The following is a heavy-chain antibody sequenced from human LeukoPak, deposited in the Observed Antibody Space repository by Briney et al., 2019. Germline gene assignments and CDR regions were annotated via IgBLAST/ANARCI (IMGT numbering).Heavy chain of an antibody. D-gene: IGHD3-9*01. CDR1: GFTFSSYG. CDR2: IRYDGSNK. CDR3: AKFAGYDILTGDVDAFDI. V-gene: IGHV3-30*02. J-gene: IGHJ3*02. Sequence: EGSLRLSCAVSGFTFSSYGMHWVRQAPGKGLEWVAFIRYDGSNKYYADSVKGRFTISRDNSKNTLYLQMNSLRAEDTAVYYCAKFAGYDILTGDVDAFDIWGQGTMVTVSS.